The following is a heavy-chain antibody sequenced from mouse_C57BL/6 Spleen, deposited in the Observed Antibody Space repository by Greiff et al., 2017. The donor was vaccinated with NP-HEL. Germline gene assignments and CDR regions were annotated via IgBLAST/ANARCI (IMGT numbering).Heavy chain of an antibody. D-gene: IGHD1-1*01. V-gene: IGHV1-26*01. Sequence: EVQLQQSGPELVKPGASVKISCKASGYTFTDYYMNWVKQSHGKSLEWIGDINPNNGGTSYNQKFKGKATLTVDKSSSTAYMELRSLTSEDSAVYDCASPPRVVATKEYFDVWGTGTTVTVSS. CDR3: ASPPRVVATKEYFDV. CDR2: INPNNGGT. J-gene: IGHJ1*03. CDR1: GYTFTDYY.